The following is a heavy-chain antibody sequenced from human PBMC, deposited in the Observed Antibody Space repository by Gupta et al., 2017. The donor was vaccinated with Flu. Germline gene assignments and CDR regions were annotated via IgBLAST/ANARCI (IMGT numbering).Heavy chain of an antibody. D-gene: IGHD4-17*01. CDR2: IDWDDDK. CDR3: ARTLSHDYGDYPTSGFDY. V-gene: IGHV2-70*01. J-gene: IGHJ4*02. Sequence: GKALEWLALIDWDDDKYYSTSLKTRLTISKDTSKNQVVLTMTNMDPVDTATYYCARTLSHDYGDYPTSGFDYWGQGTLVTVSS.